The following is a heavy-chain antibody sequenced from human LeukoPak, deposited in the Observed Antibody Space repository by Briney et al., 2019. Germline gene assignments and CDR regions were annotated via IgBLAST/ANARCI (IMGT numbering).Heavy chain of an antibody. J-gene: IGHJ4*02. D-gene: IGHD2-15*01. CDR2: IIPIFGTA. V-gene: IGHV1-69*13. CDR3: AKDGDCSGGSCYDY. Sequence: ASVKVSCKASGGTFISYAISWVRQAPGQGLEWMGGIIPIFGTANYAQKFQGRVTITADESTSTAYMELSSLRSEDTAVYYCAKDGDCSGGSCYDYWGQGTLVTVSS. CDR1: GGTFISYA.